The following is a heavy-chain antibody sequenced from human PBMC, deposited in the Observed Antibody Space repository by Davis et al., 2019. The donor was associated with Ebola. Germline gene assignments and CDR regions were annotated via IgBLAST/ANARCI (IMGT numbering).Heavy chain of an antibody. J-gene: IGHJ6*02. CDR3: ARDKVDTTYYGMDV. D-gene: IGHD1-1*01. Sequence: ASVKVSCKASGYTFTGYYMHWVRQAPGQGLEWMGWINPNSGGTNYAQKFQGWVTMTRDTSISTAYMELSRLRSDDTAVYYCARDKVDTTYYGMDVWGQGTTVTVSS. V-gene: IGHV1-2*04. CDR2: INPNSGGT. CDR1: GYTFTGYY.